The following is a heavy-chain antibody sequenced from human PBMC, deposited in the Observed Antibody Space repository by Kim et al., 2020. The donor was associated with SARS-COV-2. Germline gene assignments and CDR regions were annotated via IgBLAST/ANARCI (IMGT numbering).Heavy chain of an antibody. CDR3: ASHSLSSWGFDV. CDR1: GFIVTNNY. V-gene: IGHV3-53*01. Sequence: GGSLRLSCAASGFIVTNNYMYMNWVRQAPGKGLDWVSILYSGGITYSADSVNGRFTISSDNSKYTLYHQMNSRNDEDTAVYYCASHSLSSWGFDVWGQGT. D-gene: IGHD1-26*01. CDR2: LYSGGIT. J-gene: IGHJ6*02.